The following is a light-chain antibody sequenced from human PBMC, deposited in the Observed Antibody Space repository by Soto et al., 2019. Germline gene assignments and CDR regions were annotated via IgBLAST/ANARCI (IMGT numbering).Light chain of an antibody. J-gene: IGKJ2*01. CDR2: GAS. V-gene: IGKV3-15*01. Sequence: EIVMTQAPATLSVSPGDRATLSCRASQRVSSNLAWYPQKPGQAPRLLIYGASTRATGIPARFSGSGSGTEFTLTISSLQSEDFAVYYCQQYNNWPYTFGQGTKLEIK. CDR3: QQYNNWPYT. CDR1: QRVSSN.